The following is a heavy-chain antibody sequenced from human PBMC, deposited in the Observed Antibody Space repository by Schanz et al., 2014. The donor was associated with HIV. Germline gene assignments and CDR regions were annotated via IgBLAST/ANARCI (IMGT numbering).Heavy chain of an antibody. V-gene: IGHV1-2*02. CDR1: GYTFTDNY. J-gene: IGHJ4*02. CDR2: INPNSGGT. Sequence: QVQLVQSGAEVQKPGASVKVSCKASGYTFTDNYMHWVRQAPGQGLEWMGWINPNSGGTNYAQKFQGRVTMTRDTSISTAYMELSRLRSDDTAVYYCARGRSGYCSGGSCPYGRYYFDYWGQGTLVAVSS. D-gene: IGHD2-15*01. CDR3: ARGRSGYCSGGSCPYGRYYFDY.